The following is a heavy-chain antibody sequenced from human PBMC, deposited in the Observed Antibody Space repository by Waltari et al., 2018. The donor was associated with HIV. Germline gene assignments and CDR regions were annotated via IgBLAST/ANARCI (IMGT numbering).Heavy chain of an antibody. CDR2: IYSGGRT. V-gene: IGHV3-66*01. CDR3: AGSEGRGAFDY. D-gene: IGHD3-10*01. CDR1: GFTVSSNY. J-gene: IGHJ4*02. Sequence: EVQLVESGGGLVQPGGSLRLSCAASGFTVSSNYMSWVRQAPGKGLEWVSGIYSGGRTYYGDSVKGRFTISRDNPKNTVYLQMNSLRVEDTAVYYWAGSEGRGAFDYWGQGTLVTVSS.